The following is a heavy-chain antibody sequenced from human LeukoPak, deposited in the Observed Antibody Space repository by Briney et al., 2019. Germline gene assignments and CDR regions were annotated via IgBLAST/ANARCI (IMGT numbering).Heavy chain of an antibody. CDR2: IFHNGNA. V-gene: IGHV4-39*07. Sequence: SETLSLTCSVSGGSISTSNYYWVWIRQSPEKGLEWIGSIFHNGNAFYSPSLQSRVTMSLDTSKNQFSLKLSSVTAADTAVYYCARSGTLYYYYYMDVWGKGTTVTISS. J-gene: IGHJ6*03. CDR1: GGSISTSNYY. CDR3: ARSGTLYYYYYMDV. D-gene: IGHD3-10*01.